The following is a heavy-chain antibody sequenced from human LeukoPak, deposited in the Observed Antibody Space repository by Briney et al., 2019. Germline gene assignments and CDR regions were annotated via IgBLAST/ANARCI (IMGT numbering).Heavy chain of an antibody. V-gene: IGHV4-59*01. CDR2: IYYSGST. CDR3: ARDEAVAGMGY. Sequence: SETLSLTCTVSGDSISSYYWSWIRQPPGKGLEWIGYIYYSGSTNYNPSLKSRVTISVDTSKNQFSLKLSSVTAADTAVYYCARDEAVAGMGYWGQGTLVTVSS. CDR1: GDSISSYY. J-gene: IGHJ4*02. D-gene: IGHD6-19*01.